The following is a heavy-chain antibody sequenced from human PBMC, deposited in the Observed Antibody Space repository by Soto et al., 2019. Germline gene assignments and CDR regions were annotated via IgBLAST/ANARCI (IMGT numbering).Heavy chain of an antibody. CDR2: IIPIFGTA. CDR1: GGTFSSYA. D-gene: IGHD3-3*01. V-gene: IGHV1-69*06. Sequence: ASVKVSCKVSGGTFSSYAISWVRQAPGQGLEWMGGIIPIFGTANYAQKFQGRVTITADKSTSTAYMELSSLRSEDTAVYYCARVNDFTYYYYGMDVWGQGTTVTVSS. J-gene: IGHJ6*02. CDR3: ARVNDFTYYYYGMDV.